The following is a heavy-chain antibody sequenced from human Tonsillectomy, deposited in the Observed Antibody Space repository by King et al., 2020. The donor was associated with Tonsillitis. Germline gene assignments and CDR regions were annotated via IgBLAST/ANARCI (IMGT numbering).Heavy chain of an antibody. Sequence: VQLVESGGGVVQPGRSLRLSCAASGFTFSSYAMHWVRQAPGKGLEWVAVISYDGRNKYYADSVKGRFTISRDNSKNTLYLQMNSLRAEDTAVYYCASDNDYASLVLDYWGQGTLVTVSS. CDR2: ISYDGRNK. V-gene: IGHV3-30*04. J-gene: IGHJ4*02. D-gene: IGHD4-17*01. CDR1: GFTFSSYA. CDR3: ASDNDYASLVLDY.